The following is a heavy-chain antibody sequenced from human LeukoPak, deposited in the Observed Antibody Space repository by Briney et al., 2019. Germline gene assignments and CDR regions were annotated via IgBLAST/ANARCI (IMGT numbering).Heavy chain of an antibody. J-gene: IGHJ4*02. CDR3: ARDLEYSYAPI. CDR2: ISSSSSYI. Sequence: GGSLRLSXAASGFTFSSYSMNWLRQAPGKGLEWVSSISSSSSYIYYADSVKGRFTISRDSAKNSLYLQMNSLRAEDTAVYYCARDLEYSYAPIWGQGTLVTVSS. CDR1: GFTFSSYS. V-gene: IGHV3-21*01. D-gene: IGHD5-18*01.